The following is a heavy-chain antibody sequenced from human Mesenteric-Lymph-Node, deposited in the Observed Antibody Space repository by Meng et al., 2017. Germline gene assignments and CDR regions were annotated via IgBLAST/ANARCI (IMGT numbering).Heavy chain of an antibody. V-gene: IGHV1-2*06. CDR2: INPNSGGT. D-gene: IGHD2-21*01. Sequence: QVQLVQSGAEVKKPGASVKVSCKASGYTFTGYYMHWVRQAPGQGLEWMGRINPNSGGTNYAQKFQGRVTMTRDTSISTAYMELSSMGCDDTAVYYCAKALGWGSSPDYWGHGILVTVSS. CDR1: GYTFTGYY. J-gene: IGHJ4*01. CDR3: AKALGWGSSPDY.